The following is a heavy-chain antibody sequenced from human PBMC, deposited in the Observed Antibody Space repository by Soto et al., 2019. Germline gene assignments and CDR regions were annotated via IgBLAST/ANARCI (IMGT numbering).Heavy chain of an antibody. Sequence: PGGSLRLSCATSGFTFSDYYMSWIRQAPGKGLEWVSYISSSGSTIYYADSVKGRFTISRDNAKNSLYLQMNSLRAEDTAVYYCARDLKHLGYDSSGSDAFEIWGQGTMVTVSS. J-gene: IGHJ3*02. CDR3: ARDLKHLGYDSSGSDAFEI. V-gene: IGHV3-11*01. CDR2: ISSSGSTI. D-gene: IGHD3-22*01. CDR1: GFTFSDYY.